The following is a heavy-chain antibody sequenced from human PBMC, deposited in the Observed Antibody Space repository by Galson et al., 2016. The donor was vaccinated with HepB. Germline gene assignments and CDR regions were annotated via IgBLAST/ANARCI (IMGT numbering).Heavy chain of an antibody. J-gene: IGHJ4*02. V-gene: IGHV4-61*08. CDR2: SYHSWHL. D-gene: IGHD3-16*01. Sequence: SETLSLTCSVSGVSVNNEAYHWSWILQPPGKGLEWLGHSYHSWHLNDKLRGRVSMSIDTAKNQFSLSLTSLTAADTAVSYCATYLAGHGGTGYWGQGTLVTVAS. CDR3: ATYLAGHGGTGY. CDR1: GVSVNNEAYH.